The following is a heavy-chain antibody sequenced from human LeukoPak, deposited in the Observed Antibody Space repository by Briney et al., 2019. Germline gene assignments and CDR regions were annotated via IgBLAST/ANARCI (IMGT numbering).Heavy chain of an antibody. Sequence: GGSLRLSCVASGFTFGKYWMSWVRQAPGKGLEWVANIKLDGSEKNYVDSVEGRFTISRDNTKNSLYLQMNSLRVEDTAVFYCARDQYDTWSRRGNFDSWGQGTLVIVSS. CDR2: IKLDGSEK. D-gene: IGHD3-3*01. V-gene: IGHV3-7*03. J-gene: IGHJ4*02. CDR3: ARDQYDTWSRRGNFDS. CDR1: GFTFGKYW.